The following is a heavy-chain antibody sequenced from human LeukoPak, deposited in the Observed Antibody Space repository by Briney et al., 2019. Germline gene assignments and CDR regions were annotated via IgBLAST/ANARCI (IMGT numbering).Heavy chain of an antibody. Sequence: GGSLRLSCVGSGFTFNDYWIHWVRQAPGKGLVWVSAISGSGDSTYYADSVKGLFTISRDNSKNTLYLQMNRLRAEDTAVYYCAKDPYSSGPYNWFDPWGQGTLVTVSS. CDR1: GFTFNDYW. D-gene: IGHD6-19*01. CDR3: AKDPYSSGPYNWFDP. J-gene: IGHJ5*02. CDR2: ISGSGDST. V-gene: IGHV3-23*01.